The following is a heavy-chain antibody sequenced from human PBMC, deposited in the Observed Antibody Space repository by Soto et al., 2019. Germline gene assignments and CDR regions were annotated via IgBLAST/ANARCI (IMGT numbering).Heavy chain of an antibody. D-gene: IGHD2-21*01. CDR1: GGSISSVSHY. CDR2: IYYLGTA. J-gene: IGHJ3*02. CDR3: ARYSMIWDGAFDI. Sequence: SETLSLTCTVSGGSISSVSHYWGWIRQPPGKGLEWIGSIYYLGTAYYNPSLKSRATISVDTSRNQFSLNLNSVTAADTAAYYCARYSMIWDGAFDIWGQGTMVTVSS. V-gene: IGHV4-39*01.